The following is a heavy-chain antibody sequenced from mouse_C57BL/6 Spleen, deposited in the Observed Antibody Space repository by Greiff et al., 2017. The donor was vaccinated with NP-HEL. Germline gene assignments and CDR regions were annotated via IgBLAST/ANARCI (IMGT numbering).Heavy chain of an antibody. V-gene: IGHV1-18*01. CDR3: ARGGQLVLYAMDY. Sequence: EVQLQQSGPELVKPGASVKIPCKASGYTFTDYNMDWVKQSHGKSLEWIGDINPNNGGTIYNQKFKGKATLTVDKSSSTAYMELRSLTSEDTAVYYCARGGQLVLYAMDYWGQGTSVTVSS. CDR2: INPNNGGT. J-gene: IGHJ4*01. D-gene: IGHD4-1*02. CDR1: GYTFTDYN.